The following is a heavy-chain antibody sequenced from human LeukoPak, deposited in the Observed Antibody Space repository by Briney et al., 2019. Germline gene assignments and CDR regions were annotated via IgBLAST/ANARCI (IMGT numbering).Heavy chain of an antibody. V-gene: IGHV4-34*01. CDR3: ARRSFGRDGYRIDY. Sequence: SSETLSLTCAVYGGSFSGYYWSWIRQPPGKGLEWIGEINHSGSTNYNPSLKSRVTISVDTSKNQFSLKLSSVTAADTAVYYCARRSFGRDGYRIDYWGQGTLVTVSS. D-gene: IGHD5-24*01. J-gene: IGHJ4*02. CDR1: GGSFSGYY. CDR2: INHSGST.